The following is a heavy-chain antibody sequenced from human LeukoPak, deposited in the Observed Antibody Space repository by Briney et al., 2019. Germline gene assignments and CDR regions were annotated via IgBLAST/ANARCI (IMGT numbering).Heavy chain of an antibody. CDR2: IYTSGST. J-gene: IGHJ4*02. D-gene: IGHD6-13*01. CDR3: AICGIAAGGYYFDY. Sequence: SQTLSLTCTVPGGSISSGSYYWSWIRQPAGKGLEWIGRIYTSGSTNYNPSLKSRVTISVDTSKNQFSLKLSSVTAADTAVYYCAICGIAAGGYYFDYWGQGTLVTVSS. V-gene: IGHV4-61*02. CDR1: GGSISSGSYY.